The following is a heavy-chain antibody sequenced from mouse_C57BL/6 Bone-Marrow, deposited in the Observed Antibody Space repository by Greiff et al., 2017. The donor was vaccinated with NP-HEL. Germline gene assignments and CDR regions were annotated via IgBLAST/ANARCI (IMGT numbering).Heavy chain of an antibody. Sequence: QVQLQQSGAELVKPGASVKLSCKASGYTFTSYWMQWVKQRPGQGLEWIGEIDPSDSYTNYNQKFKGKATLPVDTSASTAYMQLSSLTSEDSAVYYCARDGLLRPFAYWGRGNVVTVSA. CDR2: IDPSDSYT. V-gene: IGHV1-50*01. CDR3: ARDGLLRPFAY. CDR1: GYTFTSYW. D-gene: IGHD1-1*01. J-gene: IGHJ3*01.